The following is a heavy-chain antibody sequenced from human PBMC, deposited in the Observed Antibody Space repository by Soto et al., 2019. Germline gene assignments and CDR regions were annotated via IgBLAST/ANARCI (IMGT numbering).Heavy chain of an antibody. Sequence: PSETLSLTCAVYGGSFTGYYWTWIRQPPGKGLEWIGEINHSGSTNYNPSLRSRVTISVDTSKNQFSLKLTSVTAADTAVYYCARGTDAPDKCYFDSWGRGTLVTVSS. CDR2: INHSGST. J-gene: IGHJ4*02. CDR3: ARGTDAPDKCYFDS. V-gene: IGHV4-34*01. CDR1: GGSFTGYY.